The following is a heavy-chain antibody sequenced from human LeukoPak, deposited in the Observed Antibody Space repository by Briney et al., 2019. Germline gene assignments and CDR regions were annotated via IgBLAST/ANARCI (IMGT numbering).Heavy chain of an antibody. Sequence: PSETLSLTCTVSGGSISSYYWSWIRQPPGKGLEWIGYIYYSGSTNYNPSLKSRVTISVDTSKNQFSLKLSSVTAADTAVYYCARAVPRSIAVAGTISPYYFDYWGQGTLVTVSS. V-gene: IGHV4-59*01. D-gene: IGHD6-19*01. J-gene: IGHJ4*02. CDR2: IYYSGST. CDR1: GGSISSYY. CDR3: ARAVPRSIAVAGTISPYYFDY.